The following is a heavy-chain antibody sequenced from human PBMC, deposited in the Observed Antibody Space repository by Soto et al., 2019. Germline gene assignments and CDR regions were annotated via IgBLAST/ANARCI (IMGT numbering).Heavy chain of an antibody. D-gene: IGHD6-6*01. CDR3: ARVRQLVGYFFYYMAV. J-gene: IGHJ6*03. CDR2: IGAYNGNT. Sequence: QVQLLQSGAEVKKPGASVKVSCKASGYTFTNYGITWVRQAPGQGLEWMGWIGAYNGNTHYTERLQGRVTMTTDRSTSSAERELRALRSDDSAVYYWARVRQLVGYFFYYMAVWGNGATVTVSS. CDR1: GYTFTNYG. V-gene: IGHV1-18*01.